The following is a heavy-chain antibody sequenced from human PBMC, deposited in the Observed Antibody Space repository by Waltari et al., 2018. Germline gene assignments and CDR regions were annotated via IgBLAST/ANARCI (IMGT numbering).Heavy chain of an antibody. CDR3: ARGNPLHNGDRMIFAY. CDR1: GYTFSAFY. D-gene: IGHD4-17*01. V-gene: IGHV1-2*02. CDR2: INPNSGDT. J-gene: IGHJ4*02. Sequence: QVQLVQSGAEVKTPGASVKVSCQASGYTFSAFYLHCVRPAPVQGLEWMGFINPNSGDTKDAQTFQGRVTMTRDMSITTAYMELSSLRSDDTAAYYCARGNPLHNGDRMIFAYWGQGALVAVSS.